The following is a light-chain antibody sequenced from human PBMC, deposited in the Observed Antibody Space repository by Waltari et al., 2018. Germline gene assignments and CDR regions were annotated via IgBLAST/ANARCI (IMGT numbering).Light chain of an antibody. CDR3: CSYAGSRTPWV. Sequence: QSVLTQPASVSGSPGQSITISCAGSRSDVGNYNFVSWYQQHPDEAPKLVIYEGSKRPSGISIRFSGSKSGNTASLTISRHQAEDEADYFCCSYAGSRTPWVFGGGTRVTVL. CDR1: RSDVGNYNF. CDR2: EGS. V-gene: IGLV2-23*01. J-gene: IGLJ3*02.